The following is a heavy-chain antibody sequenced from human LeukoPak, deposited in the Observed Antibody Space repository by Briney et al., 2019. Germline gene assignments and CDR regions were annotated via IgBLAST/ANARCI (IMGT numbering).Heavy chain of an antibody. V-gene: IGHV4-30-4*08. CDR3: ARDPLLGAVHLDY. J-gene: IGHJ4*02. CDR1: GGSISSGGYY. Sequence: KPSETLSLTCTVSGGSISSGGYYWSWIRQHPGKGLEWIGYIYYSGSTYYNPSLKSRVTISVDTSKNQFSLKLSSVTAADTAVYYCARDPLLGAVHLDYWGQGTLVTVSS. CDR2: IYYSGST. D-gene: IGHD2-2*01.